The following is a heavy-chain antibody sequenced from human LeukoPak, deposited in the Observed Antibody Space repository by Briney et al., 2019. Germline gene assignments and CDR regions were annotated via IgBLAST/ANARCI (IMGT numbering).Heavy chain of an antibody. CDR3: ARENDYGDYNGYYYSYMDV. V-gene: IGHV3-7*01. J-gene: IGHJ6*03. D-gene: IGHD4-17*01. Sequence: GGSLRLSCAASGFTFSSYWMSWVRQAPGKGLEWVANIKQDGSEKYYVDSVKGRFTISRDNAENSLYLQMNSLRAEDTAVYYCARENDYGDYNGYYYSYMDVWGKGTTVTVSS. CDR1: GFTFSSYW. CDR2: IKQDGSEK.